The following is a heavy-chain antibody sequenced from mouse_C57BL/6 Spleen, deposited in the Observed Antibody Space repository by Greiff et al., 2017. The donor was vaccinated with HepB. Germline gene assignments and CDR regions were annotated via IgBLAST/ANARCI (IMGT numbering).Heavy chain of an antibody. CDR2: INYDGSST. J-gene: IGHJ4*01. CDR1: GFTFSDYY. D-gene: IGHD2-4*01. CDR3: AREYDYDGYYAMDY. Sequence: DVMLVESEGGLVQPGSSMKLSCTASGFTFSDYYMAWVRQVPEKGLEWVANINYDGSSTYYLDSLKSRFIISRDNAKNILYLQMSSLKSEDTATYYCAREYDYDGYYAMDYWGQGTSVTVSS. V-gene: IGHV5-16*01.